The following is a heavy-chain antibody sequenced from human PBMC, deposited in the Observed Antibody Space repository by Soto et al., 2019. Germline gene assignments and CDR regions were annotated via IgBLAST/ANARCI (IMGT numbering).Heavy chain of an antibody. V-gene: IGHV2-5*02. J-gene: IGHJ4*02. CDR3: AHIVVAGLGYYFDY. Sequence: QITLKESGPTLVKPTQTLTLTCTFSGFSLSSTRMAVGWIRQPPGKALEWLALIYWDDAKRYSPFLKSRHTITKHTSKNHLILTMSNMDPVDTARYYCAHIVVAGLGYYFDYSGQGTLVTVSS. CDR2: IYWDDAK. CDR1: GFSLSSTRMA. D-gene: IGHD6-19*01.